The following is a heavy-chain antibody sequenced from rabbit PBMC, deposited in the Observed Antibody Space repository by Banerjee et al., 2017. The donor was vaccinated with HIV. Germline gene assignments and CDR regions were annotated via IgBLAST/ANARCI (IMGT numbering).Heavy chain of an antibody. Sequence: QEQLEESGGDLVKPEGSLTLTCTASGFDLSSSYFMCWVRQAPGKGLEWIACIYAGSSGTTYYASWVNGRFTISKASSTTVTLQMTSLTAADTATYFCAKRTGSSGYPFNLWGPGTLVTVS. CDR2: IYAGSSGTT. J-gene: IGHJ4*01. CDR3: AKRTGSSGYPFNL. CDR1: GFDLSSSYF. V-gene: IGHV1S45*01. D-gene: IGHD1-1*01.